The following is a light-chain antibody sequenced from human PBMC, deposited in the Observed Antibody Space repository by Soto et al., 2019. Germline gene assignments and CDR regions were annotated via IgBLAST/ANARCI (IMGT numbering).Light chain of an antibody. CDR1: QSISAW. V-gene: IGKV1-5*03. Sequence: DIQMTQSPSTLSASVGDRVTITCRASQSISAWLAWYQQKPGKAPKLLIYKASNLEDGVLSRFSGSGSGTEFTITISSLQPDDFATYYCQKYNTYPLPFGGGTKVDI. CDR2: KAS. J-gene: IGKJ4*01. CDR3: QKYNTYPLP.